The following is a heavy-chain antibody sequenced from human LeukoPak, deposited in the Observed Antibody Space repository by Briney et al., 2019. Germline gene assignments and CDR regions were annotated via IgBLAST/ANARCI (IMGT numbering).Heavy chain of an antibody. V-gene: IGHV3-7*04. J-gene: IGHJ4*02. Sequence: PGGSLRLSCAASGFTFSSYWMSWVRQAPGKGLEWVANIKQDGSEKYYVDSVKGRFTISRDNAKNSLYLQMNSLRAEDTAVYYCARAAYCGGDCSLDYWGQGTLVTVSS. CDR3: ARAAYCGGDCSLDY. CDR2: IKQDGSEK. CDR1: GFTFSSYW. D-gene: IGHD2-21*02.